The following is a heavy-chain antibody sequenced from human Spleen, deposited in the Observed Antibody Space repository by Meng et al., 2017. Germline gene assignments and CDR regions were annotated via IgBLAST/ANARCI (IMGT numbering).Heavy chain of an antibody. CDR3: ARDRVAGDYEGPLDY. V-gene: IGHV1-2*02. CDR2: INPNSGGT. Sequence: ASVKVSCKASGYTFTGYYMHWVRQAPGQGLEWMGWINPNSGGTNYAQKFQGRVSMTRDTSISTAYLYLSGLTSDDTAVYYCARDRVAGDYEGPLDYWGQGTLVTVSS. D-gene: IGHD3-16*01. CDR1: GYTFTGYY. J-gene: IGHJ4*02.